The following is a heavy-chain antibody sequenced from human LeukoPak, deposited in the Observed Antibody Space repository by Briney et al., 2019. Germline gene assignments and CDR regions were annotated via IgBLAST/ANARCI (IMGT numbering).Heavy chain of an antibody. CDR1: GGSISSSSYY. CDR2: IYYSGST. Sequence: PSETLSLTCTVSGGSISSSSYYWGWIRQPPGKGLEWIGSIYYSGSTYYNPSLKSRVTISVDTSKNQFSLKLSSVTAAGTAVYYCARQGVVPAAIPHYYYYYGMDVWGQGTTVTVSS. V-gene: IGHV4-39*01. D-gene: IGHD2-2*02. J-gene: IGHJ6*02. CDR3: ARQGVVPAAIPHYYYYYGMDV.